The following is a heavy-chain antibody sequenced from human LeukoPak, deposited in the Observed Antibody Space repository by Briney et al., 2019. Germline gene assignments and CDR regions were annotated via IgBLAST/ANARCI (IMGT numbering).Heavy chain of an antibody. CDR1: GGTFSSYA. Sequence: ASVKVSCKASGGTFSSYAMNWVRQAPGQGLEWMGWINTNTGNPTYAQGFTGRFVFSLDTSVSTAYLQISSLKAEDTAVYYCASTTYYDFWSGYLVFDYWGQGTLVTVSS. D-gene: IGHD3-3*01. CDR2: INTNTGNP. J-gene: IGHJ4*02. V-gene: IGHV7-4-1*02. CDR3: ASTTYYDFWSGYLVFDY.